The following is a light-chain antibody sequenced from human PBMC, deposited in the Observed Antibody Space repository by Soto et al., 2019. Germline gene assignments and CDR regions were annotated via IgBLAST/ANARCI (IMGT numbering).Light chain of an antibody. CDR3: SSYTINSII. CDR2: NVN. CDR1: SSDIGAYNL. J-gene: IGLJ2*01. V-gene: IGLV2-14*03. Sequence: QSVLTQPASVSGSPGQSITFSCTGTSSDIGAYNLVSWYQHHPGKAPKLIISNVNNRPSGVSSRFSGSKSGNTASLTISGLQTEDEAEYYCSSYTINSIIFGGGTKLTVL.